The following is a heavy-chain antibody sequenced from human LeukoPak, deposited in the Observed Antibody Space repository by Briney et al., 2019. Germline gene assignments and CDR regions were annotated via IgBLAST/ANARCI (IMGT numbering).Heavy chain of an antibody. Sequence: GGSVRLSWVSSGFTFSTSSMNWVRQAPGKELEWVSSISSSATTIFYADSVKGRFTISRVNAKNSLDLQMNRVRAEDTAVYHCARAMPTNHGWHRVFDDWGQGNLVSVSS. J-gene: IGHJ4*02. D-gene: IGHD6-19*01. V-gene: IGHV3-21*01. CDR3: ARAMPTNHGWHRVFDD. CDR2: ISSSATTI. CDR1: GFTFSTSS.